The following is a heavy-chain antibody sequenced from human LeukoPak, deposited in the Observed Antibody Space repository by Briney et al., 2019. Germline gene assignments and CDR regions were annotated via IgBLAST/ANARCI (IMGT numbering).Heavy chain of an antibody. V-gene: IGHV1-8*01. D-gene: IGHD5-18*01. CDR2: MNPNSAKT. CDR1: GYTFTSYD. J-gene: IGHJ6*02. CDR3: ARAVDIGVVTGYYGMDV. Sequence: GASVKVSCKASGYTFTSYDINWVRQATGQGLEWMGWMNPNSAKTGYAQKFQGRVTMTRNTSISTVYMELSSLRSEDTAVYYCARAVDIGVVTGYYGMDVWGQGTTITVSS.